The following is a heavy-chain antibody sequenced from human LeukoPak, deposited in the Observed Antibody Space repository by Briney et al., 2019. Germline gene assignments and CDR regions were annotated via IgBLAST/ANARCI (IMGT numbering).Heavy chain of an antibody. CDR2: IYYSGST. CDR3: ARVIADKPYYYYGMDV. V-gene: IGHV4-59*01. J-gene: IGHJ6*02. D-gene: IGHD2-21*01. CDR1: GGSISSYY. Sequence: PSETLSLTCTVSGGSISSYYWSWIRQPPGKGLEWIGYIYYSGSTNYNPSLKSRVTISVDTSKNQFSLKLSSVTAADTAVYYCARVIADKPYYYYGMDVWGQGTTVTVPS.